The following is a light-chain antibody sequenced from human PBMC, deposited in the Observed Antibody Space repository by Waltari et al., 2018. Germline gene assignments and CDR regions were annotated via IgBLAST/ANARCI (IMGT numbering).Light chain of an antibody. J-gene: IGKJ1*01. Sequence: DIVMTQSPDSLAVSLGERATINCNSSQSVLNSPNNKNYLAWYQQKPGQPPKLLIYWASTRESGVPDRFSGSGSGTDFTLTISSLQAEDVAVYYCQQYYSTPWTFGQGTKVEIK. V-gene: IGKV4-1*01. CDR3: QQYYSTPWT. CDR2: WAS. CDR1: QSVLNSPNNKNY.